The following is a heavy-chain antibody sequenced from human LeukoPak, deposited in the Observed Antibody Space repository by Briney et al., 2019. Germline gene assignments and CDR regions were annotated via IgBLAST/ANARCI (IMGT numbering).Heavy chain of an antibody. CDR2: MKGGGGTI. V-gene: IGHV3-23*01. D-gene: IGHD2-21*01. J-gene: IGHJ4*02. CDR1: GSRSSSYS. CDR3: ARASWVSTADALW. Sequence: GESLTLSCAVSGSRSSSYSMSWVRQPPARGMEWVSIMKGGGGTIYAHSVKGRFTLSRDLSRNTVFLQLNNLRVEDTAIYYCARASWVSTADALWWGQGALVTVSS.